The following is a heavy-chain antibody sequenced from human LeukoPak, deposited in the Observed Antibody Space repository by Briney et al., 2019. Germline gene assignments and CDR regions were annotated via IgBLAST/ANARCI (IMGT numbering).Heavy chain of an antibody. CDR1: GGSISSSSYY. D-gene: IGHD6-19*01. CDR2: IYYSGST. V-gene: IGHV4-39*01. CDR3: ARSIAVAGMVDY. J-gene: IGHJ4*02. Sequence: SETLSLTCTVSGGSISSSSYYWGWIRQPPGKGLEWIGSIYYSGSTYYNPSLKRRVTISVDTSKTQFSLKLSSVTAADTAVYYCARSIAVAGMVDYWGQGTLVTVSS.